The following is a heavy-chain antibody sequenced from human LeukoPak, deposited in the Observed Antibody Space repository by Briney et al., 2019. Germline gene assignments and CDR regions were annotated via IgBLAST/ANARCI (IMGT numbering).Heavy chain of an antibody. J-gene: IGHJ4*02. Sequence: SETLSLTCTVSGGSISSSSYYWGWIRQPPGKGLEWLGSIYYSGSTYYNPSLKSRVTISVDTSKNQFSLKLSSVTAADTAVYYCARHYYDSSGYYWFDYWGQGTLVTVSS. CDR1: GGSISSSSYY. CDR3: ARHYYDSSGYYWFDY. CDR2: IYYSGST. V-gene: IGHV4-39*01. D-gene: IGHD3-22*01.